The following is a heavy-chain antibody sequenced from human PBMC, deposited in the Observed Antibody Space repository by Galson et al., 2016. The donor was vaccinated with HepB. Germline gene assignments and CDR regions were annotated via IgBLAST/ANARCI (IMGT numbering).Heavy chain of an antibody. CDR3: ARGNYGDPFDY. D-gene: IGHD4-17*01. CDR2: IYSGGST. V-gene: IGHV3-53*01. CDR1: GFTVSSNY. J-gene: IGHJ4*02. Sequence: SLRLSCAASGFTVSSNYMSWVRQAPGKGLEWVSVIYSGGSTYYADSVKGRLTISRDNSKNTLYLQMNSLRAEDTAVYYCARGNYGDPFDYWGQGTLVTVSS.